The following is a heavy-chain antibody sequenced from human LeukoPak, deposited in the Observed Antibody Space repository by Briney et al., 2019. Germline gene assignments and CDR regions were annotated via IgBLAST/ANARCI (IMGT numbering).Heavy chain of an antibody. CDR3: ARWGFAPDSGGYLTEYNWFDP. D-gene: IGHD3-22*01. V-gene: IGHV4-34*01. CDR2: INHSGST. J-gene: IGHJ5*02. CDR1: GGSFSGYY. Sequence: SETLSLTCAVYGGSFSGYYWSWIRQPPGKGLEWIGEINHSGSTNYNPSLKSRVTISIDTSKNQFSLKLSSVTAADTAVYYCARWGFAPDSGGYLTEYNWFDPWGQGTLVTVSS.